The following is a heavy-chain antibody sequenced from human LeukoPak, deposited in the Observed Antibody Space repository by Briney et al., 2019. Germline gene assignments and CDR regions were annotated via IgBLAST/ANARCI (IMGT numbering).Heavy chain of an antibody. V-gene: IGHV3-21*01. J-gene: IGHJ6*03. CDR1: GFTFSSYS. D-gene: IGHD1-26*01. CDR2: ISSSSSYI. Sequence: GGSLRLSYAASGFTFSSYSMNWVRQAPGKGLEWVSSISSSSSYIYYADSVKGRFTISRDNAKNSLYLQMNSLRAEDTAVYYCARATQGDYMDVWGKGTTVTVSS. CDR3: ARATQGDYMDV.